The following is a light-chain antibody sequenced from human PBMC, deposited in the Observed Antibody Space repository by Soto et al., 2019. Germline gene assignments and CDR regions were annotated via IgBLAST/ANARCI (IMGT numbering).Light chain of an antibody. CDR2: DVS. CDR3: SSYTSSSTYV. V-gene: IGLV2-14*01. Sequence: QSALTQPASVSGSPGQSITISCTGTSSDVGGYNYVSWYQQHPGKAPKLMIYDVSNRPSGVSNRFSCSKSGNTASLTISGLQAEDEPDHYCSSYTSSSTYVFGTGTKVTVL. CDR1: SSDVGGYNY. J-gene: IGLJ1*01.